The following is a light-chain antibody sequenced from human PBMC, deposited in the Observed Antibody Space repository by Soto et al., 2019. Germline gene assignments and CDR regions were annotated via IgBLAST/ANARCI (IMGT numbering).Light chain of an antibody. CDR2: DVS. J-gene: IGLJ2*01. V-gene: IGLV2-14*01. CDR3: SSDTSVATVV. Sequence: QSALTQPASVSGSPGQSITISCTAISTDVGGFTYVSWYQQHPVKFPKLIIYDVSYRPSGVSHRFSGSKSGDTASLTISGLQTEDEADYYCSSDTSVATVVFGGGTKVTVL. CDR1: STDVGGFTY.